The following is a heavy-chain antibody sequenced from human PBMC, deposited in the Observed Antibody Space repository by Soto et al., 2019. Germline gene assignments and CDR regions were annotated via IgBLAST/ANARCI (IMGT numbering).Heavy chain of an antibody. CDR2: IKSKTDGGTT. Sequence: VGSLRLSCASSVFTFNNAWMSCVRQAPGKGLEWVGRIKSKTDGGTTDYAAPVKGRFTISRDDSKNMVFLQMNSLKIEDTAVYYCPTDDPINRNWGQGTLVTVSS. V-gene: IGHV3-15*01. J-gene: IGHJ4*02. CDR1: VFTFNNAW. CDR3: PTDDPINRN.